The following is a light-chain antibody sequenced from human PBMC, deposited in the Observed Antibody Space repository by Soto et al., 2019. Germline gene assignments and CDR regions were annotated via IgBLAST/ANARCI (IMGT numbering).Light chain of an antibody. CDR2: EVT. CDR1: SNDVGIYNY. J-gene: IGLJ1*01. V-gene: IGLV2-14*01. Sequence: QSALTQPASVSGSPGQSITISCTGTSNDVGIYNYVSWYQQHPGKAPILIIYEVTNRPSGVSDRFSASKSGLTASLTISGLQPEDEADYYCSSFTSNRIYVFGPGTKVTVL. CDR3: SSFTSNRIYV.